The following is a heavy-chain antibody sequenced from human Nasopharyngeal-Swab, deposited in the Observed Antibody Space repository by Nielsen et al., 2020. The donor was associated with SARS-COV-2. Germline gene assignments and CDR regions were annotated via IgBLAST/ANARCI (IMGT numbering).Heavy chain of an antibody. J-gene: IGHJ4*02. Sequence: SETLSLTCTVSGASISSVGYYWSWIRQHPGEGLEWIGSSHYSGSTYYNPSLKSRVTISVDTSKNQFSLELSSVTAADTAVYYCARIYCSTTSCSNFDYWGQGTLVTVSS. CDR1: GASISSVGYY. D-gene: IGHD2-2*01. CDR2: SHYSGST. CDR3: ARIYCSTTSCSNFDY. V-gene: IGHV4-31*03.